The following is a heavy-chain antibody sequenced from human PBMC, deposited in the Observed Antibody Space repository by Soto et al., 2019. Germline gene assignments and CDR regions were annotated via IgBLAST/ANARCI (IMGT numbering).Heavy chain of an antibody. CDR3: ARDLFGDGYNFRY. CDR2: IFYSGST. V-gene: IGHV4-59*13. CDR1: GGSFSIYH. Sequence: PSGTLYLTCSISGGSFSIYHWSWIRQPPGKGLEWIGYIFYSGSTTYNPSLKSRVTISLDTSKNQFSLKVSSVTAADTAVYYCARDLFGDGYNFRYWGQGTQVTVSS. D-gene: IGHD5-12*01. J-gene: IGHJ4*02.